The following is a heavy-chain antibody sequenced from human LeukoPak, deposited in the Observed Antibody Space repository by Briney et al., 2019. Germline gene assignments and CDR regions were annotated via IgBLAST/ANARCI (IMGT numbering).Heavy chain of an antibody. J-gene: IGHJ5*02. CDR1: GYTFTKYA. CDR3: ARGDFYYDSSDP. Sequence: ASVNVSCKASGYTFTKYAMHWVRQAPGQRLEWMGWINAGNGNTKYSQKFQGRVTITRDTSANTVYMELSSLTSEDTAVYYCARGDFYYDSSDPWGQGTLVTVSS. V-gene: IGHV1-3*01. D-gene: IGHD3-22*01. CDR2: INAGNGNT.